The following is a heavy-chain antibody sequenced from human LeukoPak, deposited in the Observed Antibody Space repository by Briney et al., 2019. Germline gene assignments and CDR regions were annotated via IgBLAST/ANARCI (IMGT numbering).Heavy chain of an antibody. CDR1: GFTFSSYA. CDR2: ISGSGGST. J-gene: IGHJ4*02. D-gene: IGHD2-2*01. V-gene: IGHV3-23*01. Sequence: PGGSLRVSCAASGFTFSSYAMSWVRQAPGKGLEWVSAISGSGGSTYYADSVKGRFTISRDNSKNTLYLQMNSLRAEDTAVYYCAKGRGGSTGYFEYWGQGTLVTVSS. CDR3: AKGRGGSTGYFEY.